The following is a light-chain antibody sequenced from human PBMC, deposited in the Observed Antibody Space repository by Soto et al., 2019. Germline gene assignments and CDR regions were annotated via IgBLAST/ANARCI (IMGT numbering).Light chain of an antibody. Sequence: DIQMTQSPSTLSASVGDRVSITCRASQSVDRYLAWYQQKPGKAPHLLIYDASSLESGVPSRFSGSGSGTEFTLTISSLQADDFTTCYCQQYKDYTWTFGQGTKVEV. V-gene: IGKV1-5*01. CDR1: QSVDRY. J-gene: IGKJ1*01. CDR2: DAS. CDR3: QQYKDYTWT.